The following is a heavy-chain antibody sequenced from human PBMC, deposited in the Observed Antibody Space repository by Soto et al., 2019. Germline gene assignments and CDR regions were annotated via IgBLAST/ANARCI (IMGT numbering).Heavy chain of an antibody. CDR1: GFTFSDYY. Sequence: GGSLRLSCAASGFTFSDYYMSWIRQAPGKGLEWVSYISSSGSTIYYADSVKGRFTISRDNAKNSLYLQMNSLRAEDTAVYYCAREGYCSGGSCSRYYYYYMDVWGKGTTVTVSS. D-gene: IGHD2-15*01. CDR2: ISSSGSTI. CDR3: AREGYCSGGSCSRYYYYYMDV. J-gene: IGHJ6*03. V-gene: IGHV3-11*01.